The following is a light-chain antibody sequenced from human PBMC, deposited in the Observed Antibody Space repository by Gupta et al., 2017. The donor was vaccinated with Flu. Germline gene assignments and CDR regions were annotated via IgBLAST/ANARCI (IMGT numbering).Light chain of an antibody. V-gene: IGLV1-44*01. J-gene: IGLJ2*01. CDR2: SKN. CDR3: SEWADSMNGFVV. Sequence: QSVLTQPPSASGTPGQRVTISCSGSSSNIGSNTVNWYQQLPGTAPKLLIYSKNQRPSGVPARCSCAKSGTSASPVISGLQSEDEADDYCSEWADSMNGFVVFGGGTKLTVL. CDR1: SSNIGSNT.